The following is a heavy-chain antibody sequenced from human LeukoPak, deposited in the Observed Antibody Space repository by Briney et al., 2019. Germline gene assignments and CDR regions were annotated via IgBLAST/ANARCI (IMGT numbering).Heavy chain of an antibody. J-gene: IGHJ4*02. CDR3: ARRTIVGAITGIDY. V-gene: IGHV3-33*01. CDR1: GVSLSSHG. Sequence: GGSLRLSCVVSGVSLSSHGMHWVRQAPGKGLEWLTFTWSDGRSEYYADSVKGRFTISRDNSKNTLYLQMNSLRAEDTAVYYCARRTIVGAITGIDYWGQGTLVTVSS. CDR2: TWSDGRSE. D-gene: IGHD1-26*01.